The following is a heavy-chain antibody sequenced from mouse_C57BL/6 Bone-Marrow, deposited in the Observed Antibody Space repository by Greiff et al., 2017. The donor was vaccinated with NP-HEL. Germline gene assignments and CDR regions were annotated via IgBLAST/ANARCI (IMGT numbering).Heavy chain of an antibody. V-gene: IGHV1-82*01. Sequence: QVQLQQSGPELVKPGASVKISCKASGYAFSSSWMNWVKQRPGKGLEWIGRIYPGDGDTNYNGKFKGKATLTADKSSSTAYMQLSSLTSEDSAVYFCARSGGEVWGTGTTVTVSS. CDR3: ARSGGEV. D-gene: IGHD1-3*01. J-gene: IGHJ1*03. CDR1: GYAFSSSW. CDR2: IYPGDGDT.